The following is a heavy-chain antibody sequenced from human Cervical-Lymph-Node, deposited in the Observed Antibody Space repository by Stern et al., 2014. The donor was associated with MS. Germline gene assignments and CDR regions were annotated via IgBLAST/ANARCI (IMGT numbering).Heavy chain of an antibody. CDR2: INANNGNT. J-gene: IGHJ4*02. CDR3: ARDRSLGFGSWPGY. Sequence: VQLVQSGAEVKKPGASVKVSCKASGYKFTSYGISWVRQAPRHGLEWMGWINANNGNTNYVQKLQGRVTMATDTSTSTAYMELRSLRSDDTAVYYCARDRSLGFGSWPGYWGQGTLVTVSS. V-gene: IGHV1-18*01. CDR1: GYKFTSYG. D-gene: IGHD6-13*01.